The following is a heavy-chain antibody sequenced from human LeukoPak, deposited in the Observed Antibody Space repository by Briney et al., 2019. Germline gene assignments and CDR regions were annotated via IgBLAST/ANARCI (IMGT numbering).Heavy chain of an antibody. CDR3: ARDGPYPLHYMDV. V-gene: IGHV3-48*03. CDR2: ISSSGSTI. CDR1: GFTFSSYE. D-gene: IGHD2-2*02. Sequence: PGGSLRLSCAASGFTFSSYEMNWVRQAPGKGLEWVSYISSSGSTIYYADSVKGRFTISRDNAKNSLYLQMNSLRAEDTALYYCARDGPYPLHYMDVWGKGTTVTVSS. J-gene: IGHJ6*03.